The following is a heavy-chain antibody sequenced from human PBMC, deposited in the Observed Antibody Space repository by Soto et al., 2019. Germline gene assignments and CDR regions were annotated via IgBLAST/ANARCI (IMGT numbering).Heavy chain of an antibody. CDR3: ARDSFLAPRRFDP. D-gene: IGHD3-16*02. Sequence: XQALSLTSAISGDSVSSNSAACNLIRHSPSRGLEWLGRTYYRSKWYNDYAVSVKSRITIKPDTSKNQFSLQLNSVTPEDTAVYYCARDSFLAPRRFDPWGQGTLVTVSS. CDR2: TYYRSKWYN. CDR1: GDSVSSNSAA. V-gene: IGHV6-1*01. J-gene: IGHJ5*02.